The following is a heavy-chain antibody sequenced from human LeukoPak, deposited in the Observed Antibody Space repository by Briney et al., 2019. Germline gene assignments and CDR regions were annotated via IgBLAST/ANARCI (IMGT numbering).Heavy chain of an antibody. D-gene: IGHD3-10*01. CDR1: GGSIRSYY. J-gene: IGHJ4*02. CDR2: IYYSGST. Sequence: SATLSLTCTVSGGSIRSYYWSWIRQPPGTGQEWIGYIYYSGSTNYNPSLKSRVTISVDTSKNQFSLKLSSVTAADTAVYYCASHGVGRGGDFDYWGQGTLVTVSS. V-gene: IGHV4-59*01. CDR3: ASHGVGRGGDFDY.